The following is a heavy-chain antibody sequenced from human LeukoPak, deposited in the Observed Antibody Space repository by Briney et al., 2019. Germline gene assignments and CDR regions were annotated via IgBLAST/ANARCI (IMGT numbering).Heavy chain of an antibody. V-gene: IGHV4-59*01. J-gene: IGHJ4*02. CDR2: IYYSRST. Sequence: SETLSLTCTVSGGSISSYYWSWIRQPPGKGLEWIGYIYYSRSTNYNPSLKSRVTISVDTSKNQFSLKLSSVTAANTAVYYCARVLDGGNSYYFDYWGQGTLVTVSS. CDR1: GGSISSYY. CDR3: ARVLDGGNSYYFDY. D-gene: IGHD4-23*01.